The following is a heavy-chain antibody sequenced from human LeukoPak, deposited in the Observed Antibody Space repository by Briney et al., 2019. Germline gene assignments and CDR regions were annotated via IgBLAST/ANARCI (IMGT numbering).Heavy chain of an antibody. V-gene: IGHV3-23*01. CDR3: AKDRPNYYGSNGHYYKLNGDC. D-gene: IGHD3-22*01. CDR1: GFTFSSYA. CDR2: ITSSGAAT. J-gene: IGHJ4*02. Sequence: PWGSLRLSCAASGFTFSSYAMSWVRQAPGKGLEWVSSITSSGAATHYADSVKGRFTISRDNSDNTLYLQMNSLRAEDTAVYYCAKDRPNYYGSNGHYYKLNGDCWGQGTLVTVSS.